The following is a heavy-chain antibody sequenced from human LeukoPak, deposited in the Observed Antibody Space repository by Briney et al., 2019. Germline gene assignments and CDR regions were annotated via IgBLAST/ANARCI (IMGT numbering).Heavy chain of an antibody. D-gene: IGHD5-24*01. J-gene: IGHJ4*02. Sequence: SETLSLTCTVSRGSISSYYWTWIRQPPGKGLEWIGYIYYSGSTDYNPSLKSRVTISVDTSKNQFSLNLSSVSAADTAIYYCARGGHGYNYWGQGTLVTVSS. V-gene: IGHV4-59*01. CDR2: IYYSGST. CDR3: ARGGHGYNY. CDR1: RGSISSYY.